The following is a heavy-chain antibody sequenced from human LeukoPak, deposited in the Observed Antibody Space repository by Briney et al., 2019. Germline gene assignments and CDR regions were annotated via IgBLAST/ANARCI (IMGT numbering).Heavy chain of an antibody. CDR3: ARQLWFDY. CDR2: IYYSGST. Sequence: SGTLSLTCTVSGGSISSSSYYWGWIRQPPGKGLEWIGSIYYSGSTYYNPSLKSRVTISVDTSKNQFSLKLSSVTAADTAVYYCARQLWFDYWGQGTLVTVSS. V-gene: IGHV4-39*01. D-gene: IGHD5-18*01. CDR1: GGSISSSSYY. J-gene: IGHJ4*02.